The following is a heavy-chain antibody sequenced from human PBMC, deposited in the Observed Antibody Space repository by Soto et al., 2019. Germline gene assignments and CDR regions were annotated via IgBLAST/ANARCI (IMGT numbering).Heavy chain of an antibody. D-gene: IGHD3-22*01. CDR1: GFSFSDYY. J-gene: IGHJ4*02. Sequence: EVQLVESGGGLVQPGGSLRLSCAASGFSFSDYYINWVRQAPGKGLEWVGRTRNKASSYTTDYAAFVKGRFTISRDDSKNLIYLQMNRLKTEDTAVYYCAREGSSSGPDYEYWGQGTLVIVSS. CDR2: TRNKASSYTT. CDR3: AREGSSSGPDYEY. V-gene: IGHV3-72*01.